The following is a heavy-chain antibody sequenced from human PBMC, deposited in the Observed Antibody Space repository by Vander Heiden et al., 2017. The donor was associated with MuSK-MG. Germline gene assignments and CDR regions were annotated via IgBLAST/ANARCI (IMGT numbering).Heavy chain of an antibody. J-gene: IGHJ4*02. CDR2: IYPGDSDT. CDR1: GYSFTSYW. V-gene: IGHV5-51*01. D-gene: IGHD6-13*01. CDR3: ARLIAAATFDY. Sequence: EVHRVPSGAEVKKPGASLKISCRGSGYSFTSYWIGWVRQMPGKGLEWMGLIYPGDSDTRYSPSFQGQVTISADKSISTAYLQWSSLKASDTATYYCARLIAAATFDYWGQGTLVTVSS.